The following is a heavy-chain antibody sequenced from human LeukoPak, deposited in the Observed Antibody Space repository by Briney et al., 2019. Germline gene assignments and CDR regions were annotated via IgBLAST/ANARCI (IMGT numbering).Heavy chain of an antibody. CDR2: INPNSGGT. J-gene: IGHJ6*03. D-gene: IGHD3-9*01. Sequence: ASVKVSCKAYGYTFTGYYMHWVRQAPGQGLEWMGWINPNSGGTSYAQKFQGRVTMTRDTSISTAYMELSRLRSDDTAVYYCARDRDSMRYFDWRYYYYYMDVWGKGTTVTVSS. V-gene: IGHV1-2*02. CDR1: GYTFTGYY. CDR3: ARDRDSMRYFDWRYYYYYMDV.